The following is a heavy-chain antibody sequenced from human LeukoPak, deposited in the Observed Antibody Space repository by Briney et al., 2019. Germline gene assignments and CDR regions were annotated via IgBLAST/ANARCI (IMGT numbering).Heavy chain of an antibody. J-gene: IGHJ4*02. CDR3: ARVGLYDSSDY. V-gene: IGHV3-21*01. CDR1: GFTFSSYS. D-gene: IGHD3-9*01. Sequence: GGSLRLSCAASGFTFSSYSMNWVRQAPGKGLEWVSSITSSNNYIYYADSMKGRFTISRDNGKNTLYLQMDSLRAEDTAIYYCARVGLYDSSDYWGQGTLVTVSS. CDR2: ITSSNNYI.